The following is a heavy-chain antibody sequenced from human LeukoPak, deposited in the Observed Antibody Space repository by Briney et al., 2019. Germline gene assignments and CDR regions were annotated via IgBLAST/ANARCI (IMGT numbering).Heavy chain of an antibody. CDR1: GFTFSSYP. Sequence: PGRSLRLSCAASGFTFSSYPMHWDRQAPGKGLEWVAVISYDGGNKDYADSVKGRFTISRDNSKNTLYLQIDSLRPEDTGVYYCAREETSGWSLFDYWGQGSLVTVSS. CDR3: AREETSGWSLFDY. CDR2: ISYDGGNK. D-gene: IGHD6-19*01. V-gene: IGHV3-30-3*01. J-gene: IGHJ4*02.